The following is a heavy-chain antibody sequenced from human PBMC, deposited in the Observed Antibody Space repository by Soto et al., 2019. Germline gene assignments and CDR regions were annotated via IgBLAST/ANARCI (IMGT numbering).Heavy chain of an antibody. Sequence: VQLQQWGAGLLKPSETLSLTCAVYGGSFSGYHWSWFRQPPGKGLEWIGEINPSGSINYNPSLKSRVTISVDTSKNQFSLNLSSLSAAGTALYYCATFVGATTVTRGSPRHYWGQGTLVTVSS. CDR3: ATFVGATTVTRGSPRHY. CDR1: GGSFSGYH. CDR2: INPSGSI. D-gene: IGHD4-4*01. V-gene: IGHV4-34*01. J-gene: IGHJ4*02.